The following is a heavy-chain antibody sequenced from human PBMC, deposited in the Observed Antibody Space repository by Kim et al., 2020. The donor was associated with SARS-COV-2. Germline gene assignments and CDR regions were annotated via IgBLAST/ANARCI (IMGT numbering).Heavy chain of an antibody. CDR2: ISAYNGNT. CDR1: GYTFTSYG. V-gene: IGHV1-18*01. Sequence: ASVKVSCKASGYTFTSYGISWVRQAPGQGLEWMGWISAYNGNTNYAQKLQGRVTMTTDTSTSTAYMELRSLRSDDTAVYYCARGCDGSCYSYYSYGMDVWGQGTTVTVSS. D-gene: IGHD2-15*01. J-gene: IGHJ6*02. CDR3: ARGCDGSCYSYYSYGMDV.